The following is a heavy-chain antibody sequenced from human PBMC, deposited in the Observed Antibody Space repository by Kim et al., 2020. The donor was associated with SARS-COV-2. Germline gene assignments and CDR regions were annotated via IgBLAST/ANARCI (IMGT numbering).Heavy chain of an antibody. J-gene: IGHJ6*03. CDR1: GGTFSSYA. CDR3: AGGIAAADFGPRYYYYMDV. Sequence: SVKVSCKASGGTFSSYAISWVRQAPGQGLEWMGGIIPIFGTANYAQKFQGRVTITADESTSTAYMELSSLSSEDTAVYYCAGGIAAADFGPRYYYYMDVWGKGTTVTVS. CDR2: IIPIFGTA. D-gene: IGHD6-13*01. V-gene: IGHV1-69*13.